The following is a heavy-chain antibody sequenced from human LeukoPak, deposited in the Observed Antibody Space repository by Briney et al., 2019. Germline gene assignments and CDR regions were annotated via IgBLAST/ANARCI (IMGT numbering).Heavy chain of an antibody. D-gene: IGHD1-26*01. Sequence: GGSLRLSCATSGFTFSNYGRHWVRQAPGKGLEWVAFLRFDGTSKFYADSVKGRFTIFRDDSKNTLYLQMNSLRPEDTAIYYCAKDFAVGATYYYYMDVWGKGTTVTVSS. V-gene: IGHV3-30*02. J-gene: IGHJ6*03. CDR2: LRFDGTSK. CDR3: AKDFAVGATYYYYMDV. CDR1: GFTFSNYG.